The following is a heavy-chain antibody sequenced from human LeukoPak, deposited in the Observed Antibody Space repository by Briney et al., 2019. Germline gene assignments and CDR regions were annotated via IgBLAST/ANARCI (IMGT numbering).Heavy chain of an antibody. D-gene: IGHD6-6*01. V-gene: IGHV1-18*01. CDR2: ISAYNGNT. CDR1: GYTFTSYG. CDR3: AREVAYSSSSHGYYYYMDV. Sequence: ASVKVSCKASGYTFTSYGISWVRQAPGQGLEWMGWISAYNGNTNYAQKLQGRVTMTTDTSTSTAYMELRSLRSDDTAVYYCAREVAYSSSSHGYYYYMDVWGKGTTVTVSS. J-gene: IGHJ6*03.